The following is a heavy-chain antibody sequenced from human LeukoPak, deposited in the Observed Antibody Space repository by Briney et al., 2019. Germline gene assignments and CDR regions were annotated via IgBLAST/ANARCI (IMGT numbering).Heavy chain of an antibody. CDR1: GFTFSSYG. Sequence: GGSLRLSCAASGFTFSSYGMHWVRRAPGKGLEWVAVISYDGSNKYYADSVKGRFTISRDNSKNTLYLQMNSLRAEDTAVYYCAKAPRGGLWFGELFDYWGQGTLVTVSS. CDR3: AKAPRGGLWFGELFDY. CDR2: ISYDGSNK. D-gene: IGHD3-10*01. V-gene: IGHV3-30*18. J-gene: IGHJ4*02.